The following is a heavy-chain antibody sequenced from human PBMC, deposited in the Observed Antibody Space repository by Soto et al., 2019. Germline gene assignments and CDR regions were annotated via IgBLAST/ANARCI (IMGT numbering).Heavy chain of an antibody. CDR3: VPGSSGAGGEDC. J-gene: IGHJ4*02. CDR2: ISESGGVT. CDR1: GITFPNYA. Sequence: EVQLLQSGGGLVQPGGSLGLPCAASGITFPNYAMPWFRKAQGKGLEWVSTISESGGVTYYADSVKGRFTISRDNTKNTLDLEMNSLRVEDTAVYYCVPGSSGAGGEDCWGQGTLVTVTS. D-gene: IGHD3-10*01. V-gene: IGHV3-23*01.